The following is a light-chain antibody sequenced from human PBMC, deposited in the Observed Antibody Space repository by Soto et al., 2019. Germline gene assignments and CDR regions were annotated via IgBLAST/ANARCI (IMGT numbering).Light chain of an antibody. CDR1: STDIGGYNH. J-gene: IGLJ1*01. Sequence: QSALTQPASVSGSPGQSITISCTGTSTDIGGYNHVSWYQQHPGKAPKVVIYDVSNRPSGISNRFSGSKSGNTASLTISGLQAEDEADYYCCSFTVSATYVFGTGTK. CDR3: CSFTVSATYV. V-gene: IGLV2-14*03. CDR2: DVS.